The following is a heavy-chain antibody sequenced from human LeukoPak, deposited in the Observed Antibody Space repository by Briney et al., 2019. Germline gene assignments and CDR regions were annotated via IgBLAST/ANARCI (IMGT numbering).Heavy chain of an antibody. Sequence: PGGSLRLSCAASGFTFSNYGMHWVRQAPGEGLQWMAFIRYDGSNKYYADSVKGRFTISRDNSKNTLYLQMNSLRAEDTAVYYCAVRGIVGTTSQDYWGQGTLVTVSS. CDR1: GFTFSNYG. CDR2: IRYDGSNK. J-gene: IGHJ4*02. D-gene: IGHD1-26*01. V-gene: IGHV3-30*02. CDR3: AVRGIVGTTSQDY.